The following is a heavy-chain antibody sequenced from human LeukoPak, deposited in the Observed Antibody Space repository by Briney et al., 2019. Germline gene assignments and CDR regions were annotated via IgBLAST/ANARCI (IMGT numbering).Heavy chain of an antibody. J-gene: IGHJ6*03. V-gene: IGHV4-4*07. Sequence: ASETLSLTCTVTGGSISSYYWSWIRQPAGKGLEWIGRIYTSGSTNYNPSLKSRVTMSVDTSKNQFSLKLSSVTAADTAVYYCARDQGVGAMRGYYYYYYMDVWGKGTTVTVSS. CDR3: ARDQGVGAMRGYYYYYYMDV. CDR2: IYTSGST. D-gene: IGHD1-26*01. CDR1: GGSISSYY.